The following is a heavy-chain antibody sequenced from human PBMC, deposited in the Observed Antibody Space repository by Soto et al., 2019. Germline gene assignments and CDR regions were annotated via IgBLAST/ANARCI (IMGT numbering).Heavy chain of an antibody. J-gene: IGHJ5*02. CDR2: INAGNGNT. V-gene: IGHV1-3*01. Sequence: GASVKVSCKASGYTFTSYAMHWVRQAPGQRLEWMGWINAGNGNTKYSQKFQGRVTITRDTSASTAYMELSSLRSEDTAVYYCARDRRGSSGFGGFDPWGQGTLVTVSS. CDR3: ARDRRGSSGFGGFDP. D-gene: IGHD6-19*01. CDR1: GYTFTSYA.